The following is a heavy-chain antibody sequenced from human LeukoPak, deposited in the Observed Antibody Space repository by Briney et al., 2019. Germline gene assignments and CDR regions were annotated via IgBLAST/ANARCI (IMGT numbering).Heavy chain of an antibody. CDR3: AKIVVPGRYFDY. V-gene: IGHV3-23*01. Sequence: GGSLRLPCAASGFSFSTYAMTWVRQAPGKGLEWVSGMIGAGDIYYADSVKGRFTIYRDNSKNTLYLQMNSLRAEDTAVYYCAKIVVPGRYFDYWGQGTLVTVSS. D-gene: IGHD2-2*01. J-gene: IGHJ4*02. CDR2: MIGAGDI. CDR1: GFSFSTYA.